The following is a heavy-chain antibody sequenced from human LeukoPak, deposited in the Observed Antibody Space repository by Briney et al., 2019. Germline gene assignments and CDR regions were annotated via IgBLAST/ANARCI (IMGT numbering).Heavy chain of an antibody. CDR2: IYYSGST. V-gene: IGHV4-39*07. CDR3: ARVVVISGSYYVDY. J-gene: IGHJ4*02. CDR1: GGSISSSSYY. D-gene: IGHD1-26*01. Sequence: SETLSLTCTVSGGSISSSSYYWGWIRQPPGKGLEWIGSIYYSGSTYYNPSLKSRVTIPVDTSKNQFSLKLSSVTAADTAVYYCARVVVISGSYYVDYWGQGTLVTVSS.